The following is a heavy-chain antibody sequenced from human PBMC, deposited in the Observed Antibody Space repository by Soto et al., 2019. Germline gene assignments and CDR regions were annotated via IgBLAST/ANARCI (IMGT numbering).Heavy chain of an antibody. V-gene: IGHV4-39*01. CDR2: IYYSGST. CDR3: ARHPSNSWFDP. CDR1: GGSISSSSYF. J-gene: IGHJ5*02. D-gene: IGHD4-4*01. Sequence: QLQLQESGPGLVKPSETLSLTCTVSGGSISSSSYFWGWIRQPPGKGLEWIGSIYYSGSTYYNPTLMRRVTVSVDPSNNQFSLKLSSLTAADTAVYYCARHPSNSWFDPWGQGTLVTVSS.